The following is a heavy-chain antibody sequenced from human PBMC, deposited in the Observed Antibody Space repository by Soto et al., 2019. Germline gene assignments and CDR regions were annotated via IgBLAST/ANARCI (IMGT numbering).Heavy chain of an antibody. CDR1: GFSFSTYW. V-gene: IGHV3-7*05. CDR3: ATSENWAFDN. D-gene: IGHD7-27*01. Sequence: EVHLVESGGGLVQPGGSQRLSCAATGFSFSTYWMAWVRQAPGKGLQWMAIIKEDGSTMYYADSVKGRFTISRDNAETSLYLQMNSLRAEDTALYYCATSENWAFDNWGQGTLITVSS. J-gene: IGHJ4*02. CDR2: IKEDGSTM.